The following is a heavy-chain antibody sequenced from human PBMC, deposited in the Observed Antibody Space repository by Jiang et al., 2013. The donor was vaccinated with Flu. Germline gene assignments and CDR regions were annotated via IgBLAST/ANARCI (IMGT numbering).Heavy chain of an antibody. CDR3: ARSYDSSGYYYRGMDV. CDR2: ISSSGSTI. CDR1: GFTFSSYE. J-gene: IGHJ6*04. Sequence: QLVESGGGLVQPGGSLRLSCAASGFTFSSYEMNWVRQAPGKGLEWVSYISSSGSTIYYADSVKGRFTISRDNAKNSLYLQMNSLRAEDTAVYYCARSYDSSGYYYRGMDVWGKGTTVTVSS. V-gene: IGHV3-48*03. D-gene: IGHD3-22*01.